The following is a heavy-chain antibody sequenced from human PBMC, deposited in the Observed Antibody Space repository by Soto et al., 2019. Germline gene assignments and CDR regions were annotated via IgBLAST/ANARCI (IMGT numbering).Heavy chain of an antibody. CDR3: ARGPTDYYDNSANYFLDY. V-gene: IGHV1-18*01. Sequence: QVQLVQSGAEVKKPGASVKVSCKASGYTFITYGVSWVRQAPGQGLDWLGGIRTYNGNTRYAERLQGRVTMTTDTTTNTAYMELRNLRSDDTAVYYCARGPTDYYDNSANYFLDYWGQGTLVTVSS. J-gene: IGHJ4*02. CDR1: GYTFITYG. D-gene: IGHD3-22*01. CDR2: IRTYNGNT.